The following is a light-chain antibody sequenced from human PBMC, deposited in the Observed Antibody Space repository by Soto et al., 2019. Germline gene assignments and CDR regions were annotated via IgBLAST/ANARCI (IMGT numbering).Light chain of an antibody. CDR3: AAWDDSLKSGV. CDR2: SNN. V-gene: IGLV1-47*02. CDR1: SSNIGGTNY. J-gene: IGLJ3*02. Sequence: QSVLTQPPSASGTPGQKVFISCSGSSSNIGGTNYAYWYQQLPGAAPKLLMHSNNLRPSGVPERISGSKFGTAASLAISGLRSEDEADYYCAAWDDSLKSGVFGGGTKLTVL.